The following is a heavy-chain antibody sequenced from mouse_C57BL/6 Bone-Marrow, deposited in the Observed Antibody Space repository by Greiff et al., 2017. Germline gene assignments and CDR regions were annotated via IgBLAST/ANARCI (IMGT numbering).Heavy chain of an antibody. CDR1: GFNFKDDY. V-gene: IGHV14-4*01. J-gene: IGHJ3*01. CDR2: IDPENGDT. Sequence: VQLQQSGAELVRPGASVKLSCTASGFNFKDDYMHWVKQRPEQGLEWIGWIDPENGDTEYASKFQGKATITADTSSNTAYLHLSSLTSEDTAVYYCTRCVGFAYWGQGTLVTVSA. CDR3: TRCVGFAY.